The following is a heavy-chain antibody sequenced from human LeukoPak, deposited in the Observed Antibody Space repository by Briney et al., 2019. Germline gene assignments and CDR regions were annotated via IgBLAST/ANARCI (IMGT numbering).Heavy chain of an antibody. D-gene: IGHD3-3*01. Sequence: GGSLRLSCAASGFTFSSYSMNWVRQAPGKGLEWVSSISSSSSYIYYADSVKGRFTISRDNAKNSLYLQMNSLRAEDTAVYYCARAYDFWSGYTGTYYLDYWGQGTLVTVSS. CDR3: ARAYDFWSGYTGTYYLDY. V-gene: IGHV3-21*01. CDR1: GFTFSSYS. CDR2: ISSSSSYI. J-gene: IGHJ4*02.